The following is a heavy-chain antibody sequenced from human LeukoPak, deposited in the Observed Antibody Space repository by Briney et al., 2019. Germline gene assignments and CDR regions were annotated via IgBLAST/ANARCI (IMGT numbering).Heavy chain of an antibody. J-gene: IGHJ4*02. Sequence: SVKVSCEASGGTFSSYAISWVRQAPGQGLEWMGRIIPILGIANYAQKFQGRVTITADKSTSTAYMELSSLRSEDTAVYYCASEIAAAGTGGFDYWGQGTLVTVSS. CDR3: ASEIAAAGTGGFDY. CDR2: IIPILGIA. CDR1: GGTFSSYA. D-gene: IGHD6-13*01. V-gene: IGHV1-69*04.